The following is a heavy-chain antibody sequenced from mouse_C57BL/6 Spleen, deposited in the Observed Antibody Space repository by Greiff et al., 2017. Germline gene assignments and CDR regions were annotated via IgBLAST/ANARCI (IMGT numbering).Heavy chain of an antibody. Sequence: QVHVKQPGAELVKPGASVKMSCKASGYTFTSYWMHWVKQRPGRGLEWIGRIDPNSGGTKYNEKFKTKATLTVDKPSSTAYMPLSSLTSEDSAVYYCARRYDYLYAMDYWGQGTSVTVSS. D-gene: IGHD2-4*01. J-gene: IGHJ4*01. V-gene: IGHV1-72*01. CDR2: IDPNSGGT. CDR1: GYTFTSYW. CDR3: ARRYDYLYAMDY.